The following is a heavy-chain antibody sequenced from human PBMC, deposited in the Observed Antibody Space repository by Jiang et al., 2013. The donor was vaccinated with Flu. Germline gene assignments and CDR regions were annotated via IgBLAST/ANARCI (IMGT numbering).Heavy chain of an antibody. CDR3: ARDTSGYFWVY. J-gene: IGHJ4*02. Sequence: SGPGLVKPSETLSLTCGVSGYSISSGYYWGWIRQPPGKALEWIGSIYHSGSTYYNPSVKSRATMSVDTSKNQFSLKLRSVTAADTAVYYCARDTSGYFWVYWGLGTLVTVSS. CDR1: GYSISSGYY. CDR2: IYHSGST. V-gene: IGHV4-38-2*02. D-gene: IGHD3-22*01.